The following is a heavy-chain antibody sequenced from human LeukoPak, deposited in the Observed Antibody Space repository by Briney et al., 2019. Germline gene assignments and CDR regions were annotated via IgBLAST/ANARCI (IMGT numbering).Heavy chain of an antibody. CDR3: AREGALGYCSSTSCYAGDPYYYYGMDV. V-gene: IGHV1-69*13. CDR1: GGTFSSYA. J-gene: IGHJ6*02. Sequence: GASVKVSCKASGGTFSSYAISWVRQAPGQGLEWMGGIIPIFGTANYAQKFQGRVTITADESTSTAYMELSRLRSEDTAVYYCAREGALGYCSSTSCYAGDPYYYYGMDVWGQGTTVTVSS. CDR2: IIPIFGTA. D-gene: IGHD2-2*01.